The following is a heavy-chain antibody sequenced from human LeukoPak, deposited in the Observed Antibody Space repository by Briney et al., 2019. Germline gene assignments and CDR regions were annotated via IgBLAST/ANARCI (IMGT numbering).Heavy chain of an antibody. J-gene: IGHJ4*02. CDR2: INPNSGGT. V-gene: IGHV1-2*02. CDR3: ARIPTYYYDSSGYYDY. D-gene: IGHD3-22*01. CDR1: GYTFTGYY. Sequence: ASVKVSCKASGYTFTGYYMHWVRQAPGQGLEWMGWINPNSGGTNYAQKFQGRVTMTRDTSISTAYMELSRLRSDDTAVYYCARIPTYYYDSSGYYDYWSQGTLVTVSS.